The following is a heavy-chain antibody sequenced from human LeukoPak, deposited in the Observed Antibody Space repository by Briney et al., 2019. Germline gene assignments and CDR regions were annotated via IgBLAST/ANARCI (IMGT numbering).Heavy chain of an antibody. CDR1: GYTFTGYH. D-gene: IGHD3-22*01. CDR2: INPNSGGT. J-gene: IGHJ4*02. CDR3: ARGVATMIVVVVTYFDY. V-gene: IGHV1-2*02. Sequence: ASVKVSCKASGYTFTGYHIHWVRQAPGQGLEWMGWINPNSGGTNYAQKFQGRVTMTRDTSISTAYMELSRLRSDDTAVYYCARGVATMIVVVVTYFDYWGQGTLVTVSS.